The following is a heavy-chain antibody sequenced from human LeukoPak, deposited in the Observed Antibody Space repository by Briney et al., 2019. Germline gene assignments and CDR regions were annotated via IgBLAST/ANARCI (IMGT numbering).Heavy chain of an antibody. D-gene: IGHD2-2*01. CDR2: ISSSGSTI. CDR3: ARDGRDCSSTSCYVYYGMDV. CDR1: GFTFSSYW. Sequence: GGSLRLSCAASGFTFSSYWMSWIRQAPGKGLEWVSYISSSGSTIYYADSVKGRFTISRDNAKNSLYLQMNSLRAEDTAVYYCARDGRDCSSTSCYVYYGMDVWGQGTTVTVSS. J-gene: IGHJ6*02. V-gene: IGHV3-48*04.